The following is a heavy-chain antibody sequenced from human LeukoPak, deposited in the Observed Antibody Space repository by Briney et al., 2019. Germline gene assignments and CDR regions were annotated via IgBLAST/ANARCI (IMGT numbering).Heavy chain of an antibody. D-gene: IGHD2-2*01. CDR3: APLIVVVPAAQGIFDAFDI. J-gene: IGHJ3*02. Sequence: PGGSLRLSCAASGFTFSSYSMNWVRQAPGKGLEWVSYISSSSSTICYADSVKGRFTISRDNAKNSLYLQMNSLRAEDTAVYYCAPLIVVVPAAQGIFDAFDIWGQGTMVTVSS. CDR2: ISSSSSTI. CDR1: GFTFSSYS. V-gene: IGHV3-48*01.